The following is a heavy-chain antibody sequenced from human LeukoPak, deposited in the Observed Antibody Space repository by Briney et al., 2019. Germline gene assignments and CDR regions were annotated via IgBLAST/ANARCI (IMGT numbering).Heavy chain of an antibody. CDR2: IYKDGRT. V-gene: IGHV3-53*01. Sequence: GGSLRLSCAASGLTVSISYMSWVRLAPGKGLEWVSVIYKDGRTYYADSVKSRFTISRDNSKNTLHFQMNSLRVEDTAVYYCARGIGRSWSLDNWGQGTLVTVSS. CDR1: GLTVSISY. D-gene: IGHD6-13*01. CDR3: ARGIGRSWSLDN. J-gene: IGHJ4*02.